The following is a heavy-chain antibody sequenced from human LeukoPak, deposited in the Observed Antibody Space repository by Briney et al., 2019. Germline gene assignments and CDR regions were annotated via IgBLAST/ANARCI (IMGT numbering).Heavy chain of an antibody. CDR3: ARDPVSDKPDYFDD. CDR1: GFAFSTYA. V-gene: IGHV3-23*01. J-gene: IGHJ4*02. D-gene: IGHD1-14*01. Sequence: GGSLRLSCAASGFAFSTYAMTWVRQAPGKGLEWVSAISGSGDNTYYADSVRGRFTISRDNSKNTLFLQMNSLRPEDTAVYSCARDPVSDKPDYFDDWGQGTLVTVSS. CDR2: ISGSGDNT.